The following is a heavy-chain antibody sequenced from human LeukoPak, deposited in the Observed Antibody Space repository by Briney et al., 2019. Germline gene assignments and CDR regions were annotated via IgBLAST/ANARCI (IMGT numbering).Heavy chain of an antibody. CDR1: GFTFSDYY. J-gene: IGHJ3*02. Sequence: GGSLRLSCAASGFTFSDYYMSWIRQAPGKGREWVSYISSSSSYTNYADSVKGRFTISRDNAKNSLYLQMNSLRAEDTAVYYCARDLTVVVVAATGAFDIWGQGTMVTVSS. V-gene: IGHV3-11*05. D-gene: IGHD2-15*01. CDR3: ARDLTVVVVAATGAFDI. CDR2: ISSSSSYT.